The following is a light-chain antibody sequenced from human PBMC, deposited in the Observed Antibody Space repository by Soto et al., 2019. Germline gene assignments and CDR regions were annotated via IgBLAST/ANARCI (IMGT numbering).Light chain of an antibody. V-gene: IGKV3-20*01. Sequence: EIVLTQSPGTLSLSPGERATLSCRASQSVSSSYLAWYLQKPGQAPRLLIYGASSRATGIADRLSGSGSGTDFTLTISRLEPEDFAVYYCQQYGSSRTFGQGTKVEIK. J-gene: IGKJ1*01. CDR1: QSVSSSY. CDR3: QQYGSSRT. CDR2: GAS.